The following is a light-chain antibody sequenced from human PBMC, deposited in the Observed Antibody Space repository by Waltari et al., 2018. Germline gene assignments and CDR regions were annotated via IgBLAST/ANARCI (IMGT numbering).Light chain of an antibody. CDR3: QTGGHGTWV. Sequence: QLVLTQSPSASASLGASVKLTCTLDSGHTSNIIAWLQQHPQQGPRFLMKINSDGSHSKGDEFPALFSGSSSGAWRYLTISSLQSEDEADYYCQTGGHGTWVFGGGTKLTVL. J-gene: IGLJ3*02. V-gene: IGLV4-69*01. CDR1: SGHTSNI. CDR2: INSDGSH.